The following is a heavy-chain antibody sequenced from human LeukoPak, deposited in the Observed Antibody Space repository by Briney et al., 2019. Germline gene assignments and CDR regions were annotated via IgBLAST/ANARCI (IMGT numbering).Heavy chain of an antibody. V-gene: IGHV1-18*01. J-gene: IGHJ4*02. Sequence: ASVKVSRKTSAYTFTSSGISWVRQAPGQGLECMGWISAYNCNTNYEQKLQGRVTMTTDTSTSTAYMELRSLRSDDTAVYYCAGEYDSSGYCDYWGQGTLVTVSS. CDR1: AYTFTSSG. CDR3: AGEYDSSGYCDY. CDR2: ISAYNCNT. D-gene: IGHD3-22*01.